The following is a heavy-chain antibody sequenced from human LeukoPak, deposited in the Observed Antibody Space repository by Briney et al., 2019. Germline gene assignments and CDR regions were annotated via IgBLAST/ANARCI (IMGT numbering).Heavy chain of an antibody. V-gene: IGHV1-18*01. Sequence: ASVKVSRKASGYTFTSYGISWVRQAPGQGLEWMGWISAYNGNTNYAQKLQGRVTMTTDTSTSTAYMELRSLRSDDTAVYYCARGHLIYYYDSSGYYDYWGQGTLVTVSS. CDR1: GYTFTSYG. J-gene: IGHJ4*02. CDR3: ARGHLIYYYDSSGYYDY. D-gene: IGHD3-22*01. CDR2: ISAYNGNT.